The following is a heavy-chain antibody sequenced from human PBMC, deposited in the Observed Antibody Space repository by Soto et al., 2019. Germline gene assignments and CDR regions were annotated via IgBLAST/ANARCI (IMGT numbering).Heavy chain of an antibody. D-gene: IGHD2-2*01. CDR1: GFTFSNYA. Sequence: GWSLRLSCAASGFTFSNYAMSLVRQAPGKGLEFISIISGTGIPTLYAESVKGRFSVSRDNSKDTLFLEMNNLRVDDTAIYYCAKSFCSSSSCFFVWVDPWGPGTLVTVS. V-gene: IGHV3-23*01. CDR3: AKSFCSSSSCFFVWVDP. J-gene: IGHJ5*02. CDR2: ISGTGIPT.